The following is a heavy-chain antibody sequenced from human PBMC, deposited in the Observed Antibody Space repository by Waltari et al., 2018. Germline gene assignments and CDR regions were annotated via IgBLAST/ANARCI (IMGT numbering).Heavy chain of an antibody. CDR1: GGSFRGYS. CDR3: AGSRSGYDYPFDY. J-gene: IGHJ4*02. Sequence: QVQLQQWGAGLLKPSETLSLTCAVYGGSFRGYSWRWIRQPPGKGLEWIGESTHIGSTNNNPSLKSRVTISVDTSKNQFSLKLSSVTAADTAVYYCAGSRSGYDYPFDYWGQGTLVTVSS. CDR2: STHIGST. D-gene: IGHD5-12*01. V-gene: IGHV4-34*01.